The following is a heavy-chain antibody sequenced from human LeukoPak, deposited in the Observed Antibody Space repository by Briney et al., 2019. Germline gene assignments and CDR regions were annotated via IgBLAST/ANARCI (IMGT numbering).Heavy chain of an antibody. V-gene: IGHV3-21*01. CDR3: ARGYRTNGVCYLPLFDP. Sequence: GGSLRLSCAASGFTFSRNSMNWVRQAPGKGLEWVSSISRSSSYIYYADSVKGRFTISRDNAKKSLYLQTNSLRAEDTAVYYCARGYRTNGVCYLPLFDPWGQGTLVTVSS. D-gene: IGHD2-8*01. J-gene: IGHJ5*02. CDR2: ISRSSSYI. CDR1: GFTFSRNS.